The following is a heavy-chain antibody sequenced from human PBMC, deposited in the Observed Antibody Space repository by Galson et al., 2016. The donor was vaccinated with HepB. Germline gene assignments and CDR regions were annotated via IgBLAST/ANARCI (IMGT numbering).Heavy chain of an antibody. Sequence: SLRLSCAASGFCFSNSGISWVRQAPGRGLEGVSGITRSGDGTHYADFVKGRFTISRDNSKTTLYLYTNNFPAGDTAIYYCGKHGDFDYWGQGALVTVSS. D-gene: IGHD3-16*01. V-gene: IGHV3-23*01. CDR3: GKHGDFDY. CDR1: GFCFSNSG. CDR2: ITRSGDGT. J-gene: IGHJ4*02.